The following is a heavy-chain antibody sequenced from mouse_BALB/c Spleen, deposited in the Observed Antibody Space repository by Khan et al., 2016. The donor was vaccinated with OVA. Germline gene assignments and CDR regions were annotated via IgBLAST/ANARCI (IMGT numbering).Heavy chain of an antibody. J-gene: IGHJ4*01. CDR1: GFTFSNYW. V-gene: IGHV6-6*02. CDR3: TRRIYYGSTYAMDY. D-gene: IGHD1-1*01. CDR2: IRLKSNNYAT. Sequence: QLEESGGGLVQPGGSMKLSCVASGFTFSNYWMNWVRQSPEKGLEWVAEIRLKSNNYATHYAESVKGRFTISRDDSKSSVYLQMNNLRAEDTGIYYCTRRIYYGSTYAMDYWGQGTSVTVSS.